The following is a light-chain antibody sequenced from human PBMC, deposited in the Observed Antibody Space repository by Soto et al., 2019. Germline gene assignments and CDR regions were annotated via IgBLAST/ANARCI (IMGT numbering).Light chain of an antibody. CDR3: CSYAGSSTFVV. Sequence: QSALTPPASVSGSPGQSITISCTGTSSDVGSYNLVSWYQQHPGKAPKLMIYEGSKRPSGVSNRFSGSKSCNTASLTISGLQAEYEADYYCCSYAGSSTFVVFGGGTKLTVL. CDR1: SSDVGSYNL. CDR2: EGS. J-gene: IGLJ2*01. V-gene: IGLV2-23*03.